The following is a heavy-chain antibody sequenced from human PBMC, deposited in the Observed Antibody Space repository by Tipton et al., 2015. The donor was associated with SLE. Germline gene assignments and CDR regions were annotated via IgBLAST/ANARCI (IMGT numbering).Heavy chain of an antibody. CDR1: GDSMNDYY. V-gene: IGHV4-4*08. J-gene: IGHJ6*02. D-gene: IGHD5-12*01. Sequence: TLSLTCTVSGDSMNDYYWNWIRQAPGKGLEWVGYIYTGGSTHYNPSLRSRVTISVDTSNNQFSLKLRSVTAADTAVYYCATLHSGYDYYYYGMDVWGQGTTVTVSS. CDR2: IYTGGST. CDR3: ATLHSGYDYYYYGMDV.